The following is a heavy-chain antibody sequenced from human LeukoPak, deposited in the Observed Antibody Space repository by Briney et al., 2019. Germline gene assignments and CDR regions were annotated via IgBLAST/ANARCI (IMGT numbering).Heavy chain of an antibody. CDR3: ARTYSYGSTYYYGMDV. Sequence: GESLKISCKGSGYSFTSYWIGWVRQMPGRGLEWMGIIYPGDSDTRYSPSFQGQVTISADKSISTAYLQWSSLKASDTAMYYCARTYSYGSTYYYGMDVWGQGTTVTVSS. J-gene: IGHJ6*02. V-gene: IGHV5-51*01. D-gene: IGHD5-18*01. CDR1: GYSFTSYW. CDR2: IYPGDSDT.